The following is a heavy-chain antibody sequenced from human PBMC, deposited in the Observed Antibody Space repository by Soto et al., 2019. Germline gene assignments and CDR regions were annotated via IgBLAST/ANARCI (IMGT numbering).Heavy chain of an antibody. Sequence: SETLSLTCPVSGGYISSPGYYWGWIRQPPGKGLEWIGSVYSSGSAYYNPSLKSRVTISVDTSKNQFSLKLSSVTAADTAVYYCARPYYYDTSGYESYTLGAFDLWGQGTMVTVS. CDR1: GGYISSPGYY. CDR3: ARPYYYDTSGYESYTLGAFDL. V-gene: IGHV4-39*01. J-gene: IGHJ3*01. CDR2: VYSSGSA. D-gene: IGHD3-22*01.